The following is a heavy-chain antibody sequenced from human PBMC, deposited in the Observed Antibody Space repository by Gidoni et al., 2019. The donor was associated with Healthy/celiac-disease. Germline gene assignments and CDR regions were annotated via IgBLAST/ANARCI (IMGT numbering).Heavy chain of an antibody. Sequence: QVQLVESGGGVVQPGRSLRLSCAASGFTFSSYGMHWVRQAPGKGLEGVAVIWYDGSNKYYADSVKGRFTISRDNSKNTLYLQMNSLRAEDTAVYYCARDKGPYAFDIWGQGTMVTVSS. CDR1: GFTFSSYG. J-gene: IGHJ3*02. CDR2: IWYDGSNK. V-gene: IGHV3-33*01. CDR3: ARDKGPYAFDI.